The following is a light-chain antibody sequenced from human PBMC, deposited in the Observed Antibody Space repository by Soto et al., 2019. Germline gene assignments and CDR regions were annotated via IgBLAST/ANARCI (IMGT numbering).Light chain of an antibody. J-gene: IGLJ3*02. V-gene: IGLV2-11*01. CDR2: NVS. CDR1: SSDVGDYNY. Sequence: QSALTQPRSVSGSPGQSVTISCTGTSSDVGDYNYVSWYQQHPGKAPKLMIYNVSKRPSGVPDRFSGSKSGNTASLTISGVQDEDEDDYYCCTYASSVVFGGGTKVTVL. CDR3: CTYASSVV.